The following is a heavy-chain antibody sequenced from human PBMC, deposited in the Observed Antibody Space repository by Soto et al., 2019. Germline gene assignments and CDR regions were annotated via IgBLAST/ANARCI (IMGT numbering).Heavy chain of an antibody. D-gene: IGHD5-12*01. CDR3: ARDPGRGYSGYDYYYYGMDV. J-gene: IGHJ6*02. CDR1: GFTFSNAW. V-gene: IGHV3-15*01. Sequence: EVQLVESGGGLVKPGGSLRLSCAASGFTFSNAWMTWVRQAPGKGLEWVGHIKSKTDGGTTDYAAPVKGRFTISRDDSKNTLYLQMNSLRAEDTAVYYCARDPGRGYSGYDYYYYGMDVWGQGTTVTVSS. CDR2: IKSKTDGGTT.